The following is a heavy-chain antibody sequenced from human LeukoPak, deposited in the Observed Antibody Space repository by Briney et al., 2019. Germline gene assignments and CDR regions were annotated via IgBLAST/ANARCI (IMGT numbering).Heavy chain of an antibody. D-gene: IGHD3-9*01. CDR1: GFTFSSYE. Sequence: PGGSLRLSCAASGFTFSSYEMNWVRQAPGKGVEWVSYISSSGSTIYYADSVKGRFTISRDNAKNSLYLQMNSLRAEDTAVYYCARVDILTGDYWGQGTLVTVSS. CDR3: ARVDILTGDY. J-gene: IGHJ4*02. V-gene: IGHV3-48*03. CDR2: ISSSGSTI.